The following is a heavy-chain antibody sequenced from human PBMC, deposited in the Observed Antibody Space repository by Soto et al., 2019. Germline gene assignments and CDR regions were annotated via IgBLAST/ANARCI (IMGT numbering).Heavy chain of an antibody. J-gene: IGHJ4*02. CDR1: GFTFSIND. V-gene: IGHV3-30*18. Sequence: GGSLRLSCAASGFTFSINDMHWVRQAPGRGLEWVAVISNDGNNKYYADSVKGRFTLSRDNSKNMVYLQMDSLRVEDTAVYYCAKDHQTYNWDYLFDSWGPGTLVTVLL. CDR2: ISNDGNNK. CDR3: AKDHQTYNWDYLFDS. D-gene: IGHD1-7*01.